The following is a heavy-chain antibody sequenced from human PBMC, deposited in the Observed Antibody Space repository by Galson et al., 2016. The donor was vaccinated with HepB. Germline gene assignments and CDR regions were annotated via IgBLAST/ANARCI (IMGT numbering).Heavy chain of an antibody. Sequence: SETLSLTCTVSSGSISSSRYYWGWIRQPPGKGLEWIGSVYYSGTAYYDPSLKSRVSISVDTSKNQFSLRLSSVTAGDTPVYFRASHCGGDCYNNLADAFDIWGRGTMVTVSS. CDR1: SGSISSSRYY. V-gene: IGHV4-39*01. J-gene: IGHJ3*02. D-gene: IGHD2-21*01. CDR2: VYYSGTA. CDR3: ASHCGGDCYNNLADAFDI.